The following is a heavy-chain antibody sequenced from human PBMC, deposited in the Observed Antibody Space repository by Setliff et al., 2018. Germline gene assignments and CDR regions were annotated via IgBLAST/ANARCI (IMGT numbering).Heavy chain of an antibody. V-gene: IGHV4-34*01. Sequence: SETLSLTCAAHGGSFSDYYWTWLRQPPGKGLEWIGEINHSGSTKYSPSLESRVTMSVDPSKNQFSLKVTSVTAADTAVYYCARGRNVAARLLDSWGRGTLVTVSS. D-gene: IGHD6-6*01. CDR3: ARGRNVAARLLDS. CDR1: GGSFSDYY. J-gene: IGHJ4*02. CDR2: INHSGST.